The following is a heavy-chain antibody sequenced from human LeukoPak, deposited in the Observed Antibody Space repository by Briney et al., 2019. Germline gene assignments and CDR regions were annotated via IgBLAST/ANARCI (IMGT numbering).Heavy chain of an antibody. D-gene: IGHD1-26*01. V-gene: IGHV4-59*08. J-gene: IGHJ4*02. CDR3: ARQDYSGSYLFDY. CDR2: IYDSSST. Sequence: AATLSLTCTVSGGSISSYYWSWLRQPPGKGVEWVCYIYDSSSTNYNPSLKSRVTISVDTSKNQFSLKLTSVTATDTAVYYCARQDYSGSYLFDYWGQGTLVTVSS. CDR1: GGSISSYY.